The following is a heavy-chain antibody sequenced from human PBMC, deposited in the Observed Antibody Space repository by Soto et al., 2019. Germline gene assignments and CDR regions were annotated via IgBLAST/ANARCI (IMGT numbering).Heavy chain of an antibody. CDR3: ARDRLVGATTWYNWFDP. CDR1: GGTFSSYA. J-gene: IGHJ5*02. CDR2: IIPIFGTA. D-gene: IGHD1-26*01. V-gene: IGHV1-69*01. Sequence: QVQLVQSGAEVKKPGSSVKVSCKASGGTFSSYAISWVRQAPGQGLEWMGGIIPIFGTANYAQKFQGRVTIAADESTSTAYMELSSLRSEDTAVYYCARDRLVGATTWYNWFDPWGQGTLVTVSS.